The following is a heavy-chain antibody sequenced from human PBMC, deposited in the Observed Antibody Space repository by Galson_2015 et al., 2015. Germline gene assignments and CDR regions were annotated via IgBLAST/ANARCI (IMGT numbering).Heavy chain of an antibody. Sequence: SLRLSCAASGFTFSSYGMHWVRQAPGKGLEWVAVISYDGSNKYYADSVKGRFTISRDNSKNTLYLQMNSLRAEDTAVYYCASQRIATVTYHFDYWGQGTLVTVSS. CDR1: GFTFSSYG. CDR2: ISYDGSNK. J-gene: IGHJ4*02. CDR3: ASQRIATVTYHFDY. V-gene: IGHV3-30*03. D-gene: IGHD4-11*01.